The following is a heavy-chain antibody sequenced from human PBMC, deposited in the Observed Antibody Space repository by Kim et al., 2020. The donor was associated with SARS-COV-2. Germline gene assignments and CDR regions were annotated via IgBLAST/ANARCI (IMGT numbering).Heavy chain of an antibody. D-gene: IGHD3-22*01. CDR3: ARSPFVMIVVFQACDI. V-gene: IGHV4-31*03. CDR1: GGSISSGSYY. J-gene: IGHJ3*02. Sequence: SETLSLTCTVSGGSISSGSYYWSWIRQHPGKGLDGFGYIYDSGSTYYNPSPKSRFPISVATSKNSLSLNPSSVTAAASDIFSCARSPFVMIVVFQACDI. CDR2: IYDSGST.